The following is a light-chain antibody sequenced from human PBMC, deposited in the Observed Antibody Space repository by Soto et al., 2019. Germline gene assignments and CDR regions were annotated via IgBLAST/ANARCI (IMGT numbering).Light chain of an antibody. J-gene: IGKJ4*01. CDR3: QQYESSPLT. Sequence: EIVLTQSPDTLSLSPGERATLSCRASQRVSSGFLAWYQQKPGQAPRLLIYRASTRATGIPDRFTGSGSGTDFTLTISGLEPEDFAVYYCQQYESSPLTFGGGTKVEIK. V-gene: IGKV3-20*01. CDR2: RAS. CDR1: QRVSSGF.